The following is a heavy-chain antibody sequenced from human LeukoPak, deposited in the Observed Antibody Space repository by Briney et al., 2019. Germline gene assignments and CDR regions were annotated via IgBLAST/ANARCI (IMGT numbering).Heavy chain of an antibody. J-gene: IGHJ3*02. CDR2: IYYRGST. CDR1: GGSISSYY. D-gene: IGHD1-26*01. CDR3: ARDKGANLNAFDI. Sequence: SETLSLTCTVSGGSISSYYWSWIRQPPGKGLEWIGYIYYRGSTNYNPSLKSRVTISVDTSKNQFSLKLSSVTAADTAVYYCARDKGANLNAFDIWGQGTMVTVSS. V-gene: IGHV4-59*01.